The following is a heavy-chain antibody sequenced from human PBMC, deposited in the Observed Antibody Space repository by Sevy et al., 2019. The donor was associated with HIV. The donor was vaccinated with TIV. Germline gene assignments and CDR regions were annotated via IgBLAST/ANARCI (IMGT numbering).Heavy chain of an antibody. J-gene: IGHJ4*02. CDR3: VRDLYFYETTGTNYFDY. V-gene: IGHV3-30-3*01. CDR1: GFTFSTYA. Sequence: GGSLRLSCAASGFTFSTYAMHWVRQAPGKGLKWVAVVSFDGSNKYYADSVKGRFTFSRDNSKNTLYLQLNSLRAEDTAVYYCVRDLYFYETTGTNYFDYWGQGTLVTVSS. CDR2: VSFDGSNK. D-gene: IGHD3-22*01.